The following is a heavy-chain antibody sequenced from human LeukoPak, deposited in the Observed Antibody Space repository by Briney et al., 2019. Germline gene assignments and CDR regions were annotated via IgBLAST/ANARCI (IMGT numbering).Heavy chain of an antibody. J-gene: IGHJ4*02. V-gene: IGHV3-7*04. Sequence: GGSLRLSCVASGFTFGNFWMSWVRHSPGRGLVWVANIHPEGDEKYHVESVMGRFTISRDNAESSLFLQMNGLRAEDTAVYYCARGDAFSGDHWGQGTLVTVSS. CDR3: ARGDAFSGDH. CDR2: IHPEGDEK. CDR1: GFTFGNFW.